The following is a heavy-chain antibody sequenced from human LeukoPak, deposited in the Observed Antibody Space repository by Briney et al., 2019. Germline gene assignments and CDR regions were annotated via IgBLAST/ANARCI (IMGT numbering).Heavy chain of an antibody. CDR2: ISWNSGSI. V-gene: IGHV3-9*01. CDR3: ATGGSRSY. D-gene: IGHD6-13*01. Sequence: GGSLRLSCAASGFTFDDYAMHCVRQAPGKGLEWVSGISWNSGSIGYADSVKGRFTNSRDKAKNSLSLHMNSLRAEDSALYYCATGGSRSYWVQGTLVTVCS. CDR1: GFTFDDYA. J-gene: IGHJ4*02.